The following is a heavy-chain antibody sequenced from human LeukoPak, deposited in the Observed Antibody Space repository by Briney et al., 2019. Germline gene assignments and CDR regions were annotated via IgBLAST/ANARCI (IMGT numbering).Heavy chain of an antibody. CDR1: GFTFSNYD. V-gene: IGHV3-23*01. CDR2: ISNSGSST. D-gene: IGHD6-13*01. CDR3: ARSSAWYYFDY. J-gene: IGHJ4*02. Sequence: GSLRLSCVASGFTFSNYDMSWVRQAPGKGLEWVSGISNSGSSTDYADSVKGRFTISRDNSENIVYLQMDSLRAEDTAVYYCARSSAWYYFDYWGQGTLVTVSS.